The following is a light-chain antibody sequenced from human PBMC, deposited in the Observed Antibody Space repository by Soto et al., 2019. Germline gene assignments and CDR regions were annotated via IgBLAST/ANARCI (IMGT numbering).Light chain of an antibody. CDR3: AAWDDSLNAR. CDR2: IND. J-gene: IGLJ1*01. CDR1: SSNIGDNP. Sequence: QSVLTQPPSASGTPGQRITISCSGSSSNIGDNPVNWYQQLPGAAPKLLIYINDQRPSGVPDRFSGSKSGTSASLAISGLQPEDEADYYCAAWDDSLNARFGTGTKLTVL. V-gene: IGLV1-44*01.